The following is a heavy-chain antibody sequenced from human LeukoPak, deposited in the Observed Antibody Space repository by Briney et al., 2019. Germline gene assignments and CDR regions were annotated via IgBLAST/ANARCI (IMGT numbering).Heavy chain of an antibody. V-gene: IGHV4-59*01. D-gene: IGHD4-17*01. CDR3: ARGLGYGEYLVPFDI. CDR2: IYYSGST. J-gene: IGHJ3*02. Sequence: SETLSLTCTVSGGSISSYYWSWSRQPQGKGLEWIGYIYYSGSTNCNPSLKSRVTISVDTSKNQFSLKLSSVTAADTAVYYCARGLGYGEYLVPFDIWGQGTLGTVSS. CDR1: GGSISSYY.